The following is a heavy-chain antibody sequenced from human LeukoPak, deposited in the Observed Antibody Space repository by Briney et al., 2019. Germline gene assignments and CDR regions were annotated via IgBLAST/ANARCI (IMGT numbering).Heavy chain of an antibody. CDR1: GFTFDDYG. V-gene: IGHV3-20*04. D-gene: IGHD3-10*01. CDR2: INWNGGST. J-gene: IGHJ4*02. Sequence: GGSLRLSCAASGFTFDDYGMSWVRQAPGKVLEWFSGINWNGGSTGYADSVKGRFTISRDNAKNSLCLQMNSLRAEDTALYYCARSLFRAPRSGSYLGYFDYWGQGTLVTVSS. CDR3: ARSLFRAPRSGSYLGYFDY.